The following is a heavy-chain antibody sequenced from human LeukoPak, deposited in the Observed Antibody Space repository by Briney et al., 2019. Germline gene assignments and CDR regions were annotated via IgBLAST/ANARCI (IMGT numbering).Heavy chain of an antibody. D-gene: IGHD3-22*01. CDR2: IYYSGST. J-gene: IGHJ4*02. CDR1: GGSISSGGYY. Sequence: PSETLSLTCTVSGGSISSGGYYWSWIRQHPGKGLEWIGYIYYSGSTYYNPSLKSRVTISVDTSKNQFSLKLSSVTAADTAVYYCARVTYYYDSSGYYYLDYWGQGTLVTVSS. V-gene: IGHV4-31*03. CDR3: ARVTYYYDSSGYYYLDY.